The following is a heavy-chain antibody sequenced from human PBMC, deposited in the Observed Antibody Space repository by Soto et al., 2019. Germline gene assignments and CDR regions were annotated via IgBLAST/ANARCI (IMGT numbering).Heavy chain of an antibody. D-gene: IGHD2-2*02. CDR2: INAGNGNT. Sequence: QVQLVQSGAEVKKPGASVKVSCKASGYTFTSYAMHWVRQAPGQRLEWMGWINAGNGNTKYSQKFQGRVTITRDTAASTAYMELSSLRSEDTAVYYCARAQPGWYQLLYGYFDYWGQGTLVTVSS. CDR1: GYTFTSYA. CDR3: ARAQPGWYQLLYGYFDY. V-gene: IGHV1-3*01. J-gene: IGHJ4*02.